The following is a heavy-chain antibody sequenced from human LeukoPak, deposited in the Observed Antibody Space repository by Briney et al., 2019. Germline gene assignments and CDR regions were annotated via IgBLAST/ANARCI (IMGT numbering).Heavy chain of an antibody. CDR3: ARPVVAATTPDTFDI. J-gene: IGHJ3*02. CDR1: GFTFSDYY. Sequence: GGSLRLSCAASGFTFSDYYMSWIRQAPGKGLEWVSFISSGGRTIYYADSVKGRFTMSRDNAKNSLYLQMNSLRAEDTAVYYCARPVVAATTPDTFDIWGQGTMVTVSS. CDR2: ISSGGRTI. V-gene: IGHV3-11*04. D-gene: IGHD2-15*01.